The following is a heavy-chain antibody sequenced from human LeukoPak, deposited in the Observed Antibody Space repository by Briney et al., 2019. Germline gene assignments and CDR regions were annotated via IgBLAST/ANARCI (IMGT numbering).Heavy chain of an antibody. J-gene: IGHJ3*02. CDR2: ISAYNGNT. V-gene: IGHV1-18*01. D-gene: IGHD3-22*01. CDR3: ARAEGGWLLPRDDAFDI. CDR1: GYTFTSYG. Sequence: GASVKVSCKASGYTFTSYGISWVRQAPGQGLEWMGWISAYNGNTNYAQKLQGRVTMTTDTSTSTAYMELRSLRSDDTAVYYCARAEGGWLLPRDDAFDIWGQGTMVTVSS.